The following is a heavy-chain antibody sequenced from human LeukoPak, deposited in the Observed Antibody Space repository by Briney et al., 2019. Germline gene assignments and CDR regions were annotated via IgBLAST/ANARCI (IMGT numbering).Heavy chain of an antibody. CDR3: ARYSTTWPYWYFDL. D-gene: IGHD6-13*01. Sequence: SETLSLTCAVSGGSISSGGDSWSWIRQPPGKGLEWIGYISHSGSTYYNPSLKSRVTISVDKSKNQFSLEMTSVTAADTAVYYCARYSTTWPYWYFDLWGRGTLVTVSS. J-gene: IGHJ2*01. V-gene: IGHV4-30-2*01. CDR2: ISHSGST. CDR1: GGSISSGGDS.